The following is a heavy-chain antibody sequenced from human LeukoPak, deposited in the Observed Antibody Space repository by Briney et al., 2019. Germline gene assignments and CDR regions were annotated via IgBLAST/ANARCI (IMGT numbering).Heavy chain of an antibody. D-gene: IGHD3-10*01. V-gene: IGHV3-30*03. CDR1: GFTFSSYG. Sequence: GGSLRLSCAASGFTFSSYGMHWVRQAPGKGLEWVAIISYDGSSKYSADSVKGRFTISRDNSKNTLYLQMNSLRAEDTAVYYCARDKSRAVRGVLDYWGQGTLVTVSS. J-gene: IGHJ4*02. CDR3: ARDKSRAVRGVLDY. CDR2: ISYDGSSK.